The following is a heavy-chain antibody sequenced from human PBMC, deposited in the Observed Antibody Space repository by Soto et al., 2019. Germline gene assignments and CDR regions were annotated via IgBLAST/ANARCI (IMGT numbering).Heavy chain of an antibody. J-gene: IGHJ4*01. CDR1: GDTFKNYA. Sequence: QVQLVQSGAEVRKPGSSVKVSCRASGDTFKNYAISWVRQAPGQGLEWMGGIIPSFGKTDYAQTFNGRVTINGDESTYTAHMELRGLRSDDTALYYCATSGYNYGPFDYWGRGLLVTVSS. D-gene: IGHD2-15*01. V-gene: IGHV1-69*01. CDR2: IIPSFGKT. CDR3: ATSGYNYGPFDY.